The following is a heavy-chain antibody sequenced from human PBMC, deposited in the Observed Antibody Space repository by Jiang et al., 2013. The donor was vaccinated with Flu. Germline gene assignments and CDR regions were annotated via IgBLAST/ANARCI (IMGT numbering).Heavy chain of an antibody. CDR3: ARPDTVTTRGFDY. CDR1: GGSIRSSSYY. CDR2: IYYTGST. V-gene: IGHV4-39*01. D-gene: IGHD4-17*01. J-gene: IGHJ4*02. Sequence: KPLETLSLTCTVSGGSIRSSSYYWGWIRQPPGKGLDWIGSIYYTGSTYYNPSLSGRVTISVDTSKNQFSLKLASATAADTALYYCARPDTVTTRGFDYWGQGILVSVSS.